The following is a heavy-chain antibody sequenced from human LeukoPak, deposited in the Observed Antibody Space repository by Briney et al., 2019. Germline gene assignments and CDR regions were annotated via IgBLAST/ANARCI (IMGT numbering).Heavy chain of an antibody. CDR1: GGSISGSSYY. J-gene: IGHJ4*02. D-gene: IGHD2-21*02. V-gene: IGHV4-39*01. CDR3: AKTVWSRLAAGLDS. Sequence: SETLSLTCSVSGGSISGSSYYWGWIRQPPGNGLEWIGNIYYRGSTCYNPSLKSRVIMSIDTSKNQFSLKVNSVTATDTAVYYCAKTVWSRLAAGLDSWGQGTLVTVSS. CDR2: IYYRGST.